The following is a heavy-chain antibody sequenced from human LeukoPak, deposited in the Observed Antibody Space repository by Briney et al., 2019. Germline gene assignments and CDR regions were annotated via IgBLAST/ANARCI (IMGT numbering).Heavy chain of an antibody. CDR2: IIPIFGTA. Sequence: SVKVSCKASGGTFSSYAISWVRQAPGQGLEWMGGIIPIFGTANYAQKFQGRVTITADESTSTAYMELSSLRSEDTAVYYCARLWEYSSSRFGPWGQGTLVTVSS. V-gene: IGHV1-69*13. J-gene: IGHJ5*02. CDR1: GGTFSSYA. CDR3: ARLWEYSSSRFGP. D-gene: IGHD6-6*01.